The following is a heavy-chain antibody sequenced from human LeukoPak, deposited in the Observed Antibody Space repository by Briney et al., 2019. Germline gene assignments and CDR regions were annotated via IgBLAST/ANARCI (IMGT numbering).Heavy chain of an antibody. D-gene: IGHD3-10*01. J-gene: IGHJ3*02. CDR3: ASSGELGASYAFDI. CDR1: GGSISSGGYS. Sequence: PSQALSLTCAVSGGSISSGGYSWSWIRQPPGKGLEWIGYIYHSGSTYYNPSLKSRVTISVDRSKNQFSLKLSSVTAADTAVYYCASSGELGASYAFDIWGQGTMVTVSS. CDR2: IYHSGST. V-gene: IGHV4-30-2*01.